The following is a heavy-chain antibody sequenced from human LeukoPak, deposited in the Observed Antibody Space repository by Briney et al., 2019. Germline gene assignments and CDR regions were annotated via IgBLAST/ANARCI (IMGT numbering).Heavy chain of an antibody. D-gene: IGHD3-10*01. J-gene: IGHJ4*02. CDR2: IKSKTDGGTT. CDR3: RLWFGESITDY. V-gene: IGHV3-15*01. Sequence: GGSLRLSCAASGFTFSNYGMHWVRQAPGKGLEWVGRIKSKTDGGTTDYAAPVKGRFTISRDDSKNTLYLQMNSLKTEDTAVYYCRLWFGESITDYWGQGTLVTVSS. CDR1: GFTFSNYG.